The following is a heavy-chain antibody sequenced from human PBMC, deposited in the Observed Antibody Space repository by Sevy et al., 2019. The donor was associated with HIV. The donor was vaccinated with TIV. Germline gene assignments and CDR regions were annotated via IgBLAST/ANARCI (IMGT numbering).Heavy chain of an antibody. CDR2: LSFGCGGI. D-gene: IGHD2-8*01. CDR3: AREGCTKPHDY. V-gene: IGHV3-23*01. CDR1: GLTFSNYS. Sequence: GGCLGLSVPASGLTFSNYSMSGVRQPPGKGLEWVSTLSFGCGGINNADSVKGRFTISRDNSTSSVYLQMNNLRPEDTAVYYCAREGCTKPHDYWGQGTLVTVSS. J-gene: IGHJ4*02.